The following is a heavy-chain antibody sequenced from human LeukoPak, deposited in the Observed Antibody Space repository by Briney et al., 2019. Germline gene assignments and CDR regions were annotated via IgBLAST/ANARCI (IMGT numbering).Heavy chain of an antibody. CDR3: ARGEAIGYCSGGSCYSRRYYYYMDV. J-gene: IGHJ6*03. V-gene: IGHV1-2*06. D-gene: IGHD2-15*01. CDR2: INPNSGGT. CDR1: GYTFTGYY. Sequence: GASVKVSCKASGYTFTGYYMHWVRQAPGQGLEWMGRINPNSGGTNYAQKFQGRVTMTRDTSISTAYMELSRLRSDDTAVYYCARGEAIGYCSGGSCYSRRYYYYMDVWDKGTTVTVSS.